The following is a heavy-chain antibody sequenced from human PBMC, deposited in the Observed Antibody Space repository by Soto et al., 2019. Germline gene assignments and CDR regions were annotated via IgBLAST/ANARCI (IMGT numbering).Heavy chain of an antibody. D-gene: IGHD2-2*01. Sequence: GGSLSLSCAASGFTFSSYGMHWVRQAPGKGLEWVAVVAYDGRSKYYADSVKGRFTISRDNSRTTVYLQMNSLRDEDTAMYYCARDDILVIPGGSYNYGMDVWGHGTTVTVSS. CDR2: VAYDGRSK. CDR3: ARDDILVIPGGSYNYGMDV. CDR1: GFTFSSYG. J-gene: IGHJ6*02. V-gene: IGHV3-30*19.